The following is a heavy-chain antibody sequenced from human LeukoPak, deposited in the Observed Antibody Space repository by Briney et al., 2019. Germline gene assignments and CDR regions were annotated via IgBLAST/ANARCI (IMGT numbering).Heavy chain of an antibody. J-gene: IGHJ4*02. V-gene: IGHV3-48*02. Sequence: GGSLRLSCAASGFTFSSYSMNWVRQAPGKGLEWVSYISSSGSTIFYADSVKGRFTISRDNAKNSPYLQVNSLRDEDTAVYYCARDFCSTTRCHRQYYFDYWGQGTLVTVSS. CDR3: ARDFCSTTRCHRQYYFDY. CDR1: GFTFSSYS. D-gene: IGHD2-2*01. CDR2: ISSSGSTI.